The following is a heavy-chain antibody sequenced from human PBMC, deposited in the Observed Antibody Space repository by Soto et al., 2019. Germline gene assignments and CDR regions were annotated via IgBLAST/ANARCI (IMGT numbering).Heavy chain of an antibody. CDR2: LIPIFGTA. D-gene: IGHD2-2*01. CDR1: GGTFSSYA. Sequence: KVSCKASGGTFSSYAISWVRQAPGQGLEWMGGLIPIFGTANYAQKFQGRVTITADKSTSTAYMELSSLRSEDTAVYYCARVLGVPAVEDTWEDYWGQGTLVTVS. J-gene: IGHJ4*02. V-gene: IGHV1-69*06. CDR3: ARVLGVPAVEDTWEDY.